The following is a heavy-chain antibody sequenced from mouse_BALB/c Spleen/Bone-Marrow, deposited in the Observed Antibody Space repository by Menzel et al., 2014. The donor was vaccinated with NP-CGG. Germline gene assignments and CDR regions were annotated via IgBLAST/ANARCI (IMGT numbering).Heavy chain of an antibody. D-gene: IGHD2-1*01. CDR2: IRNKANGYTT. CDR1: GFTFTDYY. J-gene: IGHJ3*01. V-gene: IGHV7-3*02. Sequence: EVHLVESGGGLVQPGGSLRLSCATSGFTFTDYYMSWVRQPPGKALEWLGFIRNKANGYTTENSASVKGRFTISRDNSQSILYLQMNTLRAEDSATYYCARDYGNYVRFAYWGQGTLVTVSA. CDR3: ARDYGNYVRFAY.